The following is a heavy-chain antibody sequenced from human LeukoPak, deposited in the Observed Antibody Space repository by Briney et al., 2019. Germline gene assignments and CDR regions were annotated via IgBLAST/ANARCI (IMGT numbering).Heavy chain of an antibody. V-gene: IGHV1-8*01. CDR2: MNPNSGNT. J-gene: IGHJ3*02. D-gene: IGHD3-9*01. CDR1: GYTFTSYD. CDR3: ARDVARGDILTGYYYAHDAFDI. Sequence: GASVKVSCKASGYTFTSYDINWVRQATGQGLEWMGWMNPNSGNTGYAQKFQGRVTMTRNTSISTAYMELSSLRSDDTAVYYCARDVARGDILTGYYYAHDAFDIWGQGTMVTVSS.